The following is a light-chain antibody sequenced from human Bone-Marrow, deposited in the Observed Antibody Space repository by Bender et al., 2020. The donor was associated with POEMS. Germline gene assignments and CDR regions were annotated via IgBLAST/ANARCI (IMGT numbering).Light chain of an antibody. V-gene: IGLV1-44*01. CDR3: CSYVGTSWV. J-gene: IGLJ3*02. CDR1: SSNIGTNP. CDR2: INN. Sequence: QSVLTQPPSASGTPGQRVTISCSGSSSNIGTNPVNWYQQLPGTAPKLLIYINNQRPSGVPDRFSGSKSGTAASLTISGLQAEDEADYFCCSYVGTSWVFGGGTKLTVL.